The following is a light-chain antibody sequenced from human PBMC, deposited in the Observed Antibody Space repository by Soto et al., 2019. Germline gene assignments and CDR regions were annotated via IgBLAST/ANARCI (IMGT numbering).Light chain of an antibody. CDR3: QQSYRTPYT. Sequence: DIQMTQSPSSLSASVGDRVTVTCRARQSISSYLNWYQQKPGKAPKLLIYAASSLQSGVPSRFSGSGSGTEFTLTISRLQPEDFATYYCQQSYRTPYTFGQGTKLEIK. CDR1: QSISSY. V-gene: IGKV1-39*01. CDR2: AAS. J-gene: IGKJ2*01.